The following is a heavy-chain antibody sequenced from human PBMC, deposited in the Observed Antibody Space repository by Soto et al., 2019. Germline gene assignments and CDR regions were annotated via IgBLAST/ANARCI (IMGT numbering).Heavy chain of an antibody. CDR3: AKGGWSAESSSWSTTYYYYGMDV. D-gene: IGHD6-13*01. V-gene: IGHV3-30*18. CDR2: ISYDGSNK. Sequence: GGSLRLSCAASGFTFSSYGMHWVRQAPGKGLEWVAVISYDGSNKYYADSVKGRFTISRDNSKNTLYLQMNSLRAEDTAVYYCAKGGWSAESSSWSTTYYYYGMDVWGQGTTVTVSS. J-gene: IGHJ6*02. CDR1: GFTFSSYG.